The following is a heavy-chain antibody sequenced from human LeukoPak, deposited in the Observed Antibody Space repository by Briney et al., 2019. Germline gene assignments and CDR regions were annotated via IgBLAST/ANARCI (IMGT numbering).Heavy chain of an antibody. CDR1: GFTVSSNY. D-gene: IGHD6-13*01. CDR3: ARDQYSSSWSPAGY. CDR2: IYSGGST. Sequence: GGSLRLSCAASGFTVSSNYMSWVRQAPGKGLEWVSVIYSGGSTYYADSVKGRFTISRDNAKNSLYLQMNSLRAEDTAVYYCARDQYSSSWSPAGYWGQGTLVTVSS. V-gene: IGHV3-53*01. J-gene: IGHJ4*02.